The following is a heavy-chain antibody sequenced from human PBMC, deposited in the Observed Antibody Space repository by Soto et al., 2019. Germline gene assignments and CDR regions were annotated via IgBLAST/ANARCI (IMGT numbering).Heavy chain of an antibody. CDR3: ARGGQDFWSGPFDY. Sequence: PSETLSLTCTVSGGSISNYYCNWIRQPAGKGLEWIGRIDNSGSTNYNPSLKSRITMSADTSRNQFSLKLNSVTAADTAVYYCARGGQDFWSGPFDYWGQEALVTVS. CDR1: GGSISNYY. J-gene: IGHJ4*02. CDR2: IDNSGST. V-gene: IGHV4-4*07. D-gene: IGHD3-3*01.